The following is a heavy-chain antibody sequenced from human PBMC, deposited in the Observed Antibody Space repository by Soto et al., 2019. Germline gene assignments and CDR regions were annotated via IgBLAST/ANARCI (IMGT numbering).Heavy chain of an antibody. Sequence: QVQLVQSGAEVKKPGSSVKVSCKASVGTFSSYAISWVRQAPGQGLEWMGGIIPIFGTANYAQKFQGGVTSTADEPTSRASMELSSLRSEETAVYYCARATGVEETAMANYYYDGMDVWGQGTKVTVSS. CDR2: IIPIFGTA. CDR3: ARATGVEETAMANYYYDGMDV. CDR1: VGTFSSYA. D-gene: IGHD5-18*01. J-gene: IGHJ6*02. V-gene: IGHV1-69*12.